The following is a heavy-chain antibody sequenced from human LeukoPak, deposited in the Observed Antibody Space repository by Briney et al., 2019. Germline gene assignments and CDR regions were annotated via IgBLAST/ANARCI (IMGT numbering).Heavy chain of an antibody. Sequence: PGGSLRLSCAASGFTFSSYSMNWVRQAPGKGLEWVSSISSSSSYIYYADSVKGRFTISRDNAKNSLYLQMNSLRAEDTAVYYCARDTLEYSNSPDALDIWGQGTMVTVSS. D-gene: IGHD4-23*01. CDR2: ISSSSSYI. CDR1: GFTFSSYS. CDR3: ARDTLEYSNSPDALDI. V-gene: IGHV3-21*01. J-gene: IGHJ3*02.